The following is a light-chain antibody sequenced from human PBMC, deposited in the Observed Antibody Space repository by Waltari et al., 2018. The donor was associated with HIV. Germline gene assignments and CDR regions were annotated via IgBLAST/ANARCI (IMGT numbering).Light chain of an antibody. CDR3: QSYDSSLSGSTVI. CDR2: IIN. V-gene: IGLV1-40*01. CDR1: SSNIGAGYD. J-gene: IGLJ2*01. Sequence: QSVLTQPPSVSGAPGQRVTISCTGSSSNIGAGYDVHWYQQLPGTAPKLLIYIINTRRSGVPDRFSGSKSGNSASLAITGLQAEDEADYYCQSYDSSLSGSTVIFGGGTKLTVL.